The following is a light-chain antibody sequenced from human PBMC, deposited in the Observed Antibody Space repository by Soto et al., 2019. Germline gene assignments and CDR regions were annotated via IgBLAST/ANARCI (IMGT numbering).Light chain of an antibody. J-gene: IGKJ5*01. Sequence: DIQMTQSPSSLSASVGDRVTITCRASQGISSWLAWYQQKPEKAPKSLIYAASSLQSGVPSRFSGSGSGTDFTLTTSSLQSEDFAVYYCQQYNNWPPITFGQGTRLEIK. CDR3: QQYNNWPPIT. V-gene: IGKV1D-16*01. CDR1: QGISSW. CDR2: AAS.